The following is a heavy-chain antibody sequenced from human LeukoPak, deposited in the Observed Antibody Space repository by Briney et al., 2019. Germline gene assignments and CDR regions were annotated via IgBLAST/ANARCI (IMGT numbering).Heavy chain of an antibody. Sequence: SETLSLTCAVYGGSFSGYYWSWIRQPPGKGLEWIGEINHSGITNYNPSLKSRLTISVDTSKNQFSLKLSSVTAADTAVYYCARRYYYYSMDVWGKGTTVTVSS. V-gene: IGHV4-34*01. CDR2: INHSGIT. CDR1: GGSFSGYY. J-gene: IGHJ6*03. CDR3: ARRYYYYSMDV.